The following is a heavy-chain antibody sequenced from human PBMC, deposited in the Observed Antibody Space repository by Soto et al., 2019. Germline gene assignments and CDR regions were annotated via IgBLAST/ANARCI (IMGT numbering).Heavy chain of an antibody. CDR3: AKGPTIFGVVISYSFYYGLDV. CDR1: IRSFSSYA. J-gene: IGHJ6*02. V-gene: IGHV3-23*01. CDR2: ISSSGAST. D-gene: IGHD3-3*01. Sequence: LXLSCAAFIRSFSSYAMSWVRQAPGKGREWVSAISSSGASTYSADSVKGRFTISRDNSKNTLYLQMNSLRAEDTAVYYCAKGPTIFGVVISYSFYYGLDVWGQGTKVTVSS.